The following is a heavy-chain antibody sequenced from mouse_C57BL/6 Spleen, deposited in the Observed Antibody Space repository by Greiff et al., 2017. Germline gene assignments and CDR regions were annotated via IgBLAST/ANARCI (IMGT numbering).Heavy chain of an antibody. J-gene: IGHJ1*03. V-gene: IGHV2-4*01. CDR3: AKKGSGWYFDV. D-gene: IGHD1-1*02. Sequence: VQLQQSGPGLVQPSQSLSITCTVSGFSLTSYGVPWVRQPPGKGLEWLGVILSGGSTDYNAAFISRLSTRKDNSKSQVFFKMNRLQADDTAIYYGAKKGSGWYFDVWGTGTTVTVSS. CDR2: ILSGGST. CDR1: GFSLTSYG.